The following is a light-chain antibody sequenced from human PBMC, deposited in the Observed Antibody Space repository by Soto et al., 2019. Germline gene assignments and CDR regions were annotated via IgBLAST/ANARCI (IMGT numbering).Light chain of an antibody. CDR2: GAS. CDR1: QSVSSN. CDR3: QQYNNWPLT. Sequence: EIVMTQSPATLSVSPGERATLSCRASQSVSSNLAWYQQKPGQAPRLLIYGASTRATGIPARFSGSGSGTEFTLTISSLQSEDSAFYYCQQYNNWPLTFGGGTQVEIK. V-gene: IGKV3-15*01. J-gene: IGKJ4*01.